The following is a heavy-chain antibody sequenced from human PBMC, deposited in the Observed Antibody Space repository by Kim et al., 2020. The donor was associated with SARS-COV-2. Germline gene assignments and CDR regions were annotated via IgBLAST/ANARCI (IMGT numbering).Heavy chain of an antibody. CDR1: GFTFSTYW. V-gene: IGHV3-74*01. J-gene: IGHJ4*02. CDR2: ISNYGTTT. CDR3: VRENQLES. Sequence: GGSLRLSCAASGFTFSTYWMYWVRQAPGKGLVWVSRISNYGTTTNYGDSVKGRFTISRDDAKSTLYLQMNSLRAEDTAVYYCVRENQLESWGQGTLVTVSS.